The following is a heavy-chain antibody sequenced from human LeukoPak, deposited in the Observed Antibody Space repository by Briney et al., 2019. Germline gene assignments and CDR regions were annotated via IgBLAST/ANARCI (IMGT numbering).Heavy chain of an antibody. CDR1: GYTFTSYD. V-gene: IGHV1-8*01. Sequence: GASVKVSCKASGYTFTSYDINWVRQATGQGLEWMGWMNPNSGNTGYAQKFQGRVNMTRNTSVSTAYMELSSLRSEDTAVYYCARGNDFWSGYPNFDYWGQGTLVTVSS. CDR3: ARGNDFWSGYPNFDY. CDR2: MNPNSGNT. J-gene: IGHJ4*02. D-gene: IGHD3-3*01.